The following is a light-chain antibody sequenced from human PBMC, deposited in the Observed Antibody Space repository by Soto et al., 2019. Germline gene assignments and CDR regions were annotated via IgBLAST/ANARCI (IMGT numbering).Light chain of an antibody. J-gene: IGLJ7*01. CDR1: SSDVGSYNL. Sequence: QSVLPQPASVSGSPGQSITISCTGTSSDVGSYNLVPWYQQHPGKAPKLMIYEVSKRPSGVSNRFSGSKSGNTASLTISGLQAEDEADYYCCSYAGSSTHAVFVGGTKLTVL. CDR2: EVS. V-gene: IGLV2-23*02. CDR3: CSYAGSSTHAV.